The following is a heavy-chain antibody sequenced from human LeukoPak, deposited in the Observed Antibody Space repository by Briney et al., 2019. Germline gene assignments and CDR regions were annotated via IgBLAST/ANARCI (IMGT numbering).Heavy chain of an antibody. J-gene: IGHJ6*03. CDR3: ARLKLHYYDSSGYYYVSGRYYYYYMDV. V-gene: IGHV4-34*01. Sequence: PSETLSLTCAVYGGSFSGYYWSWIRQPPGKGLEWIGEINHSGSTNYNPSLKSRVTISVDTSKNQFSLKLSSVTAADTAVYYCARLKLHYYDSSGYYYVSGRYYYYYMDVWGKGTTVTISS. D-gene: IGHD3-22*01. CDR2: INHSGST. CDR1: GGSFSGYY.